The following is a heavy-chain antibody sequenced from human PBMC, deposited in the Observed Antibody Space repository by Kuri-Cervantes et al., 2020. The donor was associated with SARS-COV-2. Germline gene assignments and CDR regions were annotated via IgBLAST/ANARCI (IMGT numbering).Heavy chain of an antibody. CDR1: GYTFTSYG. V-gene: IGHV1-18*01. D-gene: IGHD3-22*01. CDR3: ATVYYDSSGYYYRWFDP. J-gene: IGHJ5*02. Sequence: ASVKVSCKASGYTFTSYGISWVRQAPGQGLEWMGWISAYNGNTNYAQKLQGRVTMTTDTSTSTAYMELRSLRSEDTAVYYCATVYYDSSGYYYRWFDPWGQGTLVTVSS. CDR2: ISAYNGNT.